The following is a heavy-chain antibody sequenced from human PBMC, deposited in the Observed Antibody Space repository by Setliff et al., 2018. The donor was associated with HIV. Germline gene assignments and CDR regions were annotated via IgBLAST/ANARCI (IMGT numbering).Heavy chain of an antibody. CDR3: AREGSTSWYEGGNWFDP. CDR2: IKSENDGGTT. D-gene: IGHD6-13*01. Sequence: GGSLRLSCAASGLRFNKAWMNWVRQAPGKGLEWVGRIKSENDGGTTDYAAPVKGRFTISRDDSKDTVYLQMNSLQVDDTAVYYCAREGSTSWYEGGNWFDPWGQGTLVTVS. CDR1: GLRFNKAW. J-gene: IGHJ5*02. V-gene: IGHV3-15*01.